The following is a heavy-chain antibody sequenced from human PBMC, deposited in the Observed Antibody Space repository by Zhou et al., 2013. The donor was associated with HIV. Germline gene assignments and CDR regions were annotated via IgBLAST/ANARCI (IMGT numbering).Heavy chain of an antibody. Sequence: QVQLVQSGAEVNKPGSSVKVSCKASGDTFSRYAISWVRQAPGQGLEWMGRIVPVFGTTTYAPKFQGRVTITADESTSTAYMELSSLRSEDTAVYYCARERPVGMEGNYYYMDVWGKGTTVTVSS. CDR1: GDTFSRYA. V-gene: IGHV1-69*12. D-gene: IGHD7-27*01. CDR2: IVPVFGTT. CDR3: ARERPVGMEGNYYYMDV. J-gene: IGHJ6*03.